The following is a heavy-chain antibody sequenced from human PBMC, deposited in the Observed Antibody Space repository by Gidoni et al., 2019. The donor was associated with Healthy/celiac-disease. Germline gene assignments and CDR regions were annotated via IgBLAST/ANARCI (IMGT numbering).Heavy chain of an antibody. V-gene: IGHV3-30*01. J-gene: IGHJ6*02. CDR3: ARAGGILTGPYYYYYGMDV. Sequence: QVHLVESGGGVVQPGRSPRLSVAASGFTLLSLSIHWVRQAQAQGVEWGASITYDGSNKYSADSVKCRFTISRDNSKNTLYLQMNSLRDEDTAVYYCARAGGILTGPYYYYYGMDVWGQGTTVTVSS. CDR1: GFTLLSLS. CDR2: ITYDGSNK. D-gene: IGHD3-9*01.